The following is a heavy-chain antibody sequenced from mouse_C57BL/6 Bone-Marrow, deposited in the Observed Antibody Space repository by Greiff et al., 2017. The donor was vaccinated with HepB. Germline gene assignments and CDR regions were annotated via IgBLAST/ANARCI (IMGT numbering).Heavy chain of an antibody. CDR3: ARKESYYGSSYWYFDV. CDR2: IWSGGST. CDR1: GFSLTSYG. J-gene: IGHJ1*03. Sequence: QVQLQQSGPGLVQPSQSLSITCTVSGFSLTSYGVHWVRQSPGKGLEWLGVIWSGGSTDYNAAFISRLSISKDNSKSQVFFKMNSLQADDTAIYYCARKESYYGSSYWYFDVWGTGTTVTVSS. D-gene: IGHD1-1*01. V-gene: IGHV2-2*01.